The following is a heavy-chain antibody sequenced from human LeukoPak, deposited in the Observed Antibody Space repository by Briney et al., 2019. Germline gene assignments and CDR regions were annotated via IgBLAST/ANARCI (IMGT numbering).Heavy chain of an antibody. V-gene: IGHV3-74*01. CDR1: GLTFSSYW. CDR2: INSDGSST. D-gene: IGHD5-24*01. J-gene: IGHJ3*02. Sequence: GGSLRLSCAASGLTFSSYWMHWVRQAPGKGLVWVSRINSDGSSTSYAASVKGRFTISRDNAKNTLYLQMNSLIAEDTAVYYCATTMAKWSAGAFDIWGQGTMVTVSS. CDR3: ATTMAKWSAGAFDI.